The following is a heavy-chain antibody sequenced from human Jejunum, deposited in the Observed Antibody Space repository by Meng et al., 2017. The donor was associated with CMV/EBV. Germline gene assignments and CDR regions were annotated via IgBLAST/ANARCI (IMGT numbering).Heavy chain of an antibody. CDR1: GFTFDDYA. Sequence: SCAASGFTFDDYAMHWVRQAPGKGLEWVSGISWNSGSIGYADSVKGRFTISRDNAKNSLYLQMNSLRAEDMALYYCAKDKAGAFDYWGQGTLVTVSS. CDR3: AKDKAGAFDY. V-gene: IGHV3-9*03. D-gene: IGHD6-19*01. CDR2: ISWNSGSI. J-gene: IGHJ4*02.